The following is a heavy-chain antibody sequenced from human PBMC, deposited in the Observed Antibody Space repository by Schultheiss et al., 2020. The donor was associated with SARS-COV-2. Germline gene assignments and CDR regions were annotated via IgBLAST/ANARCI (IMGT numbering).Heavy chain of an antibody. CDR1: GFTFSSYE. D-gene: IGHD3-16*01. CDR3: ARDTKKSDYDYVWGSSTDAFDI. V-gene: IGHV3-48*03. Sequence: GGSLRLSCAASGFTFSSYEMNWVRQAPGKGLEWVSYISSSGSTIYYADSVKGRFTISRDNAKNSLYLQMNSLRAEDTAVYYCARDTKKSDYDYVWGSSTDAFDIWGQGTMVTVSS. CDR2: ISSSGSTI. J-gene: IGHJ3*02.